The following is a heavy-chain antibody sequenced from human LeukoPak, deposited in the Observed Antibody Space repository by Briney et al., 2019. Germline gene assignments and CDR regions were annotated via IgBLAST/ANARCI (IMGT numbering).Heavy chain of an antibody. D-gene: IGHD1-26*01. Sequence: PGGSLRLSCAASGFTFNTYVMNWVRQAPGKGLEWVSSISTSSSYIYSADSVKGRFTISRDNTKNSLYLQMNSLRADDTAVYYCARGGVQVGTTREFDYWGQGTLVTVSS. CDR1: GFTFNTYV. CDR2: ISTSSSYI. CDR3: ARGGVQVGTTREFDY. V-gene: IGHV3-21*01. J-gene: IGHJ4*02.